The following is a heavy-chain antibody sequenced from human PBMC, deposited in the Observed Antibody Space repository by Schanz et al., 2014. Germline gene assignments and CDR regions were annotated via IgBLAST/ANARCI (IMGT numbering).Heavy chain of an antibody. J-gene: IGHJ4*02. Sequence: EVQLVASGGGLVQPGGSLRLSCAASGFAVDNYYMSCVRQAPGRGLEWVSSIFTDGRTYYADSVKGRFTISRDSSKNTLFLQMNSLRTEDTAVYYCARLDPYCRSGTCSRAFDFWGQGTLVTVSS. CDR3: ARLDPYCRSGTCSRAFDF. V-gene: IGHV3-66*02. CDR1: GFAVDNYY. CDR2: IFTDGRT. D-gene: IGHD2-15*01.